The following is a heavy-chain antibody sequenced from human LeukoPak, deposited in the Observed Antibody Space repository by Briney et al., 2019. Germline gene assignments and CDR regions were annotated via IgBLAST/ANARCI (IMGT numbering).Heavy chain of an antibody. CDR2: IIPTFGTA. Sequence: SVSLSRKASGGTFSSYAISGVRQAPGQGLEWMGGIIPTFGTANYAQTLQGRVTINTGDSTSTAYMELSSLRCEDAAVYYCARDWGKLAHNWFDRWGQGPLVTVSS. D-gene: IGHD3-16*01. CDR3: ARDWGKLAHNWFDR. J-gene: IGHJ5*02. CDR1: GGTFSSYA. V-gene: IGHV1-69*05.